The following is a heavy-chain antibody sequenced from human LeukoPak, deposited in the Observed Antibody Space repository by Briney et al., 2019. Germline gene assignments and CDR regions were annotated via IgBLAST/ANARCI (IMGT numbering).Heavy chain of an antibody. CDR2: IYYSGST. Sequence: PSETLSLTCTVPSGSISSYYWSWIRQPPGKGLGWIGYIYYSGSTNYNPSLKSRVTISVDTSKNQFALNAIYVTAADTAVYYCARAGQYDDAYDMWRQGAMVTVSS. J-gene: IGHJ3*02. V-gene: IGHV4-59*01. CDR3: ARAGQYDDAYDM. CDR1: SGSISSYY. D-gene: IGHD2/OR15-2a*01.